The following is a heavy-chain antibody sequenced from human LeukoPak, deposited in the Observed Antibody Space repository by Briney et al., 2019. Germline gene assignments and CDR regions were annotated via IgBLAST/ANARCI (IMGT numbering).Heavy chain of an antibody. CDR3: AKDGMGDPSTEFDY. CDR1: GFTFSSYA. J-gene: IGHJ4*02. Sequence: GGSLRLSCAASGFTFSSYAMRWVRQAPGKGLEWVSGISGSGGRTYYADSGRGRFTISRDNSKNTLYLQMNSLRAEDTAVYYCAKDGMGDPSTEFDYWGQGTLVTVSS. V-gene: IGHV3-23*01. CDR2: ISGSGGRT. D-gene: IGHD1-26*01.